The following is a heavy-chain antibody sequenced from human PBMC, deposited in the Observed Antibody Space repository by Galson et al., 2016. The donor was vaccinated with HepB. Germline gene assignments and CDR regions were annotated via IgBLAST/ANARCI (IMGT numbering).Heavy chain of an antibody. D-gene: IGHD1-26*01. Sequence: ETLSLTCTVSGGSVSSGTYSWSWIRQPPGKGLEWIGYMFYSGSTHYNPSLKSRVTISVDTSKNQFSLNPSSVTAADSAVYYCARASVGGSYLGGYHYYGMDVWGQGTTVTVSS. J-gene: IGHJ6*02. CDR3: ARASVGGSYLGGYHYYGMDV. CDR1: GGSVSSGTYS. V-gene: IGHV4-61*01. CDR2: MFYSGST.